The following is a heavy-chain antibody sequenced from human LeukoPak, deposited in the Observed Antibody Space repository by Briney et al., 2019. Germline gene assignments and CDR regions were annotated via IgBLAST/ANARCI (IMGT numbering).Heavy chain of an antibody. CDR1: GGSFSGYY. J-gene: IGHJ2*01. CDR3: ARTQAYCSGGSCRGRRGYFDL. D-gene: IGHD2-15*01. Sequence: SETLSLTCAVYGGSFSGYYWSWIRQPPGKGLEWIGEINHSGRTNYNPSLKSRVTISVDTSKNQFSLKLSSVTAADTAVYYCARTQAYCSGGSCRGRRGYFDLWGRGTLVTVSS. CDR2: INHSGRT. V-gene: IGHV4-34*01.